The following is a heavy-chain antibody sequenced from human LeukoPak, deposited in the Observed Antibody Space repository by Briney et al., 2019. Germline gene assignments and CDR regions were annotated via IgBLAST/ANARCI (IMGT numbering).Heavy chain of an antibody. CDR2: INPNSGGT. D-gene: IGHD3-22*01. V-gene: IGHV1-2*02. J-gene: IGHJ4*02. Sequence: ASVKVSCKASGYTFTGYYMHWVRQAPGQGLEWMGWINPNSGGTNYAQKLQGRVTMTTDTSTSTAYMELGSLRSDDTAVYYCARDQYYYDSSGYYRRGKIDYWGQGTLVTVSS. CDR1: GYTFTGYY. CDR3: ARDQYYYDSSGYYRRGKIDY.